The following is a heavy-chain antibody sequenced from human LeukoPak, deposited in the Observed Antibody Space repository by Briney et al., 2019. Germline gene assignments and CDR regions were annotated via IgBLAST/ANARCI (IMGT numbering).Heavy chain of an antibody. CDR1: GGSISSYY. D-gene: IGHD6-13*01. J-gene: IGHJ4*02. CDR2: IYTSGNT. CDR3: ARGRGSSWYYFDY. V-gene: IGHV4-4*07. Sequence: SETLSLTCTVSGGSISSYYWSWVRQPAGXGXEWIGRIYTSGNTNYNPSLKGRVTMSVDTSKNQFSLNLSSVTAADTAVYYCARGRGSSWYYFDYWGQGTLVTVSS.